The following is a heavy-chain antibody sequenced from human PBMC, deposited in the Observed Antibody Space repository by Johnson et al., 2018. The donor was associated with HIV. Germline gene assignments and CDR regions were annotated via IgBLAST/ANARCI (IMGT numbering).Heavy chain of an antibody. J-gene: IGHJ3*01. Sequence: QVQLVESGGGVVQPWRSLRLSCAASGFSFSSYTLHWVRQAPGKGLEWVAVFSYDGSDKYYADSVKGRFTISRDTSKTTLYLQMNSLRAEDTAVYYCASSSLRNEGGWGALDVWGQGTMVTVSS. D-gene: IGHD1-1*01. CDR3: ASSSLRNEGGWGALDV. CDR1: GFSFSSYT. CDR2: FSYDGSDK. V-gene: IGHV3-30*14.